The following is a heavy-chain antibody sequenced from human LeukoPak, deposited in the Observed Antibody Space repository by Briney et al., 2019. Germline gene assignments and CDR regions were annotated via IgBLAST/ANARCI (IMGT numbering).Heavy chain of an antibody. CDR1: GFSFSTYG. V-gene: IGHV3-33*01. CDR3: AGDTPPGGDYYFDY. CDR2: IGNAGTNT. D-gene: IGHD3-16*01. Sequence: GGSLRLSCAASGFSFSTYGMHWVRQAPGKGLEGVALIGNAGTNTYYADSVKGRFTISRDNSKNTLYLQMNSQRAEGTAVYYCAGDTPPGGDYYFDYWGQGTLVIVSS. J-gene: IGHJ4*02.